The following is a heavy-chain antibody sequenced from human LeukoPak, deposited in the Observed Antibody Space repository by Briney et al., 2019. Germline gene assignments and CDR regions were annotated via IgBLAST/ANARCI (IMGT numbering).Heavy chain of an antibody. CDR2: IYYSGST. J-gene: IGHJ4*02. V-gene: IGHV4-39*01. Sequence: PSETLSLTXTVSGGSISSSSYYWGWIRQPPGKGLEWIGSIYYSGSTYYNPSLKSRVTISVDTSKNQFSLKLSSVTAADTAVYYCATNSVEMATIIVGHYFDYWGQGTLVTVSS. CDR1: GGSISSSSYY. CDR3: ATNSVEMATIIVGHYFDY. D-gene: IGHD5-24*01.